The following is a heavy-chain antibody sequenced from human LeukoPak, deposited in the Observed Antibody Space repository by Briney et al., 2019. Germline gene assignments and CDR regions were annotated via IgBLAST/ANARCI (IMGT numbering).Heavy chain of an antibody. V-gene: IGHV1-2*06. CDR1: EYIFTGYY. CDR2: INPNNGAT. D-gene: IGHD1-26*01. Sequence: ASVKVSCKASEYIFTGYYMHWVRQAPEQGLDWMGRINPNNGATNYAQKFQGRVTITGDTSINTAYMELSSLRSDDTAVYYCTRESGSYHGNDYWGQGTLVTVSS. CDR3: TRESGSYHGNDY. J-gene: IGHJ4*02.